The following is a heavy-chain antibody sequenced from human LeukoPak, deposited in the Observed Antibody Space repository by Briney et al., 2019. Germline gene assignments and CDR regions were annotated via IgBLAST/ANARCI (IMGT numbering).Heavy chain of an antibody. CDR2: ISSSSSTI. Sequence: GSLRPSCAASGFTFSSYSMNWVRQAPGKGLEWVSYISSSSSTIYYADSVKGRFTISRDNAKNSLYLQMNSLRDEDTAVYYCARETYYYGSGSYLDWFDPWGQGTLVTVSS. V-gene: IGHV3-48*02. CDR3: ARETYYYGSGSYLDWFDP. D-gene: IGHD3-10*01. J-gene: IGHJ5*02. CDR1: GFTFSSYS.